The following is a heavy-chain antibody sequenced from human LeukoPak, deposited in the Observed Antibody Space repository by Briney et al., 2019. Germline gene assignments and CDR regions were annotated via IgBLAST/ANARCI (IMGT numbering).Heavy chain of an antibody. CDR1: GFTFSSYA. D-gene: IGHD6-19*01. Sequence: PGGSLRLSCAASGFTFSSYAMSWVRQAPGKGLEWVSAIGDSGGGIYYADSVKGRFTISRDNSKNTLYLQMNSLRVEDTAVYYCAKDGQQWLVPRFDYWGQGTLVTVSS. CDR3: AKDGQQWLVPRFDY. V-gene: IGHV3-23*01. J-gene: IGHJ4*02. CDR2: IGDSGGGI.